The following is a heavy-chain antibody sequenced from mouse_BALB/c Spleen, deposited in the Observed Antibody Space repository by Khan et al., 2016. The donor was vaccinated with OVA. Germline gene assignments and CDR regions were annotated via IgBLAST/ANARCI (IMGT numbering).Heavy chain of an antibody. Sequence: QVRLQQSGPELVRPGVSVKISCKGSGYTFTDYAMHWVKQSHAKSLEWIGIISTYSGNSNYNQRFKGKATMTVGKSSSTAYMELARLTSEDSAIYYWAREDGNYGACAYWGQGTLVTVSA. J-gene: IGHJ3*01. CDR1: GYTFTDYA. D-gene: IGHD2-1*01. CDR3: AREDGNYGACAY. V-gene: IGHV1S137*01. CDR2: ISTYSGNS.